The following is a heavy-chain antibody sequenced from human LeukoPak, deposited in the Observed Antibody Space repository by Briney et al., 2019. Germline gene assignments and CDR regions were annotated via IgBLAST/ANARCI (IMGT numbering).Heavy chain of an antibody. CDR2: ISSRGSTI. J-gene: IGHJ4*02. Sequence: GGSLRVSCAASGFTFSSYEMNWVRQALGRGLEWVSYISSRGSTIYYADSVKGRFTISRDNAKNSLYLQMNSLRAEGTAVYYCARERSGWYVYWGQGTLVTVSS. CDR1: GFTFSSYE. D-gene: IGHD6-19*01. V-gene: IGHV3-48*03. CDR3: ARERSGWYVY.